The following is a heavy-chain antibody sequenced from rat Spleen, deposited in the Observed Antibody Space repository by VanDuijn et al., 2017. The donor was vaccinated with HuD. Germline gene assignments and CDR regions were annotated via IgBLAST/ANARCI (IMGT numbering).Heavy chain of an antibody. CDR1: GFTFSDYY. V-gene: IGHV5-25*01. CDR3: ARGPNYGAFPDYFDY. CDR2: ISTGGGNT. J-gene: IGHJ2*01. Sequence: EVQLVESDGGLVQPGRSLKLSCAASGFTFSDYYMAWVRQAPTKGLEWIASISTGGGNTYYRDSVKGRFTISRDNAQNTLYLQWGKLGSEDTAIYYCARGPNYGAFPDYFDYWGQGVMVTVSS. D-gene: IGHD1-11*01.